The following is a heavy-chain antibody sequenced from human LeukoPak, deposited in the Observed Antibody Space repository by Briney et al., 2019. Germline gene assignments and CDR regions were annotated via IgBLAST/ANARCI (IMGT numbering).Heavy chain of an antibody. D-gene: IGHD6-6*01. V-gene: IGHV1-24*01. J-gene: IGHJ5*02. CDR1: GYTLTELS. Sequence: ASVTVSCKVSGYTLTELSMRWVRQAPGKGLEWMGGFDPEDGETIYAQKFQGRVTMTEDTSTDTAYMELSSLRSEDTAVYYCATDPRSSSSIPWGQGTLVTVSS. CDR3: ATDPRSSSSIP. CDR2: FDPEDGET.